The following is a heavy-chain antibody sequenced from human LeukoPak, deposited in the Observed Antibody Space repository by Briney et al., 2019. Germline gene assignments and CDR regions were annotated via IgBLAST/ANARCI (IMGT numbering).Heavy chain of an antibody. CDR1: GYSFTSYW. Sequence: GESLKISCKGSGYSFTSYWIGWVRQMPGKGLEYIGFIYPGDSDTRYSPSFQGQVTISADKSISTAYLQWSSLKASDSAIYYCARLIVGSTIDYWGQGTLVTVSS. D-gene: IGHD1-26*01. V-gene: IGHV5-51*01. J-gene: IGHJ4*02. CDR2: IYPGDSDT. CDR3: ARLIVGSTIDY.